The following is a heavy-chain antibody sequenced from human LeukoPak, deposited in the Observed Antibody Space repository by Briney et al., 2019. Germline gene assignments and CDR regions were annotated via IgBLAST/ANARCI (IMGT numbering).Heavy chain of an antibody. CDR2: ILYDGSNK. V-gene: IGHV3-30*03. CDR1: GFTFSSYD. CDR3: ARAREPYSSSSYYYYYYMDV. J-gene: IGHJ6*03. D-gene: IGHD6-6*01. Sequence: PGRPLRLSCAASGFTFSSYDMHWVRQAPGKGLEWVALILYDGSNKNYADSVNGRSTISRDNSKNTLYLQMNSLRAEDTAVYYCARAREPYSSSSYYYYYYMDVWGKGTTVTVSS.